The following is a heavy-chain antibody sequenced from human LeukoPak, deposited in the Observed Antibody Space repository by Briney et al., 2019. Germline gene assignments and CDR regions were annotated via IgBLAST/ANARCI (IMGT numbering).Heavy chain of an antibody. CDR1: GFTFSSYG. V-gene: IGHV3-30*02. Sequence: GGSLRLSCAASGFTFSSYGMHWVRQAPGKGLEWVAFIRYDGSNKYYADSVKGRFTISRDNSKTTLYLQMNSLRAEDTAVYYCGKDKGLGRMWAYYMDGWGKGTPVTVSS. CDR3: GKDKGLGRMWAYYMDG. J-gene: IGHJ6*03. CDR2: IRYDGSNK. D-gene: IGHD1-26*01.